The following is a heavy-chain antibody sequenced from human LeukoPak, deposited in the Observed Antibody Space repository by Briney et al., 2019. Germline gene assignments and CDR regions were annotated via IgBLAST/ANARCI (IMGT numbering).Heavy chain of an antibody. V-gene: IGHV3-9*01. CDR3: AKAAQSIAAAGTPDY. D-gene: IGHD6-13*01. Sequence: GGSLRLSCAASGFTFDDYGMHWVRQAPGKGLEWVSGISWNSGSIGYADSVKGRFTISRDNAKNSLYLQMNSLRAEDTALYYCAKAAQSIAAAGTPDYWGQGTLVTVSS. CDR2: ISWNSGSI. CDR1: GFTFDDYG. J-gene: IGHJ4*02.